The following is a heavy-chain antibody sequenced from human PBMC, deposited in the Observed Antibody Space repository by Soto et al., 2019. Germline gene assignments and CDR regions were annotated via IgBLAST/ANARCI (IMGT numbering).Heavy chain of an antibody. CDR3: ARVGSISYHYGMDV. V-gene: IGHV1-18*04. Sequence: ASVKVSCKASGYTFNDYYIYWVRQAPGQGLEWMGWISAYNGNTNYAQKLQGRVTMTTDTSTSTAYMELRSLRSDDTAVYYCARVGSISYHYGMDVWGQGTTVTVSS. CDR1: GYTFNDYY. CDR2: ISAYNGNT. J-gene: IGHJ6*02. D-gene: IGHD3-3*01.